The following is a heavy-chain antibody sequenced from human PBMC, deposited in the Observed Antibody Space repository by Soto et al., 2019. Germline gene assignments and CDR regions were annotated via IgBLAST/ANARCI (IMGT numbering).Heavy chain of an antibody. CDR2: ISYDGSNK. J-gene: IGHJ4*02. CDR3: AREAFGGSPGYFDY. V-gene: IGHV3-30-3*01. Sequence: QVQLVESGGGVVQPGRSLRLSCAASGFTFSSYAMHWVRQAPGKGLEWVAVISYDGSNKYYADSVKGRFTISRDNSKNTLYLQMNSLRAEDTAVYYCAREAFGGSPGYFDYWGQGTLVTVSS. D-gene: IGHD1-26*01. CDR1: GFTFSSYA.